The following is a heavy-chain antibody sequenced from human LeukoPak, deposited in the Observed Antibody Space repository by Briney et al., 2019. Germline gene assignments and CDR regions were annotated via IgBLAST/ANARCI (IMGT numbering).Heavy chain of an antibody. D-gene: IGHD1-26*01. CDR3: VKGNSGSYYGAFDI. Sequence: GGSLRLSCAASGFTFSTYGMNWVRQAPGKGLEGVAVISNNGSNQDYVDFVKGRFTISRDNSKNTLYLQMNSLRAEDTAIYYCVKGNSGSYYGAFDIWGQGKMVTVSS. V-gene: IGHV3-30*18. J-gene: IGHJ3*02. CDR2: ISNNGSNQ. CDR1: GFTFSTYG.